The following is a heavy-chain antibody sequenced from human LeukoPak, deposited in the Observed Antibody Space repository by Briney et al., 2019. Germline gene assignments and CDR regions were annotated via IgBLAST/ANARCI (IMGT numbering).Heavy chain of an antibody. CDR3: ARTGYGDYYYYYMDV. CDR2: INPNSGGT. V-gene: IGHV1-2*02. CDR1: GYTFTGYY. D-gene: IGHD4-17*01. J-gene: IGHJ6*03. Sequence: ASVKVSCKASGYTFTGYYMHWVRQAPGQGLEWMGWINPNSGGTNYAQKFQGRVTMTRDTSISTAYMELSSLRSEDTAVYYCARTGYGDYYYYYMDVWGKGTTVTVSS.